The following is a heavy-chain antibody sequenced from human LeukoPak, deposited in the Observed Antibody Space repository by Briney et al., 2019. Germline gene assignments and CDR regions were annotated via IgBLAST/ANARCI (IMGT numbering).Heavy chain of an antibody. CDR3: ARVSSGSYYFDS. CDR1: GWSISSGGYY. CDR2: IFYTGIT. Sequence: SETLSLTCTVSGWSISSGGYYWSWIRQHPGKGLEWIAYIFYTGITYYNPSLKSRVTISVDKSKNQFSLKVTYVTAADTAVYYCARVSSGSYYFDSWGQGTLVTVSS. J-gene: IGHJ4*02. V-gene: IGHV4-31*03. D-gene: IGHD1-26*01.